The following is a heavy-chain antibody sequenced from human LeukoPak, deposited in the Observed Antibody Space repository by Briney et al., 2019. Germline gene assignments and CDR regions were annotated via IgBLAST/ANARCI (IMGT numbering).Heavy chain of an antibody. D-gene: IGHD3-9*01. CDR3: ARLTGSYYFDY. CDR2: IYSGGKT. CDR1: GFTVSGNH. J-gene: IGHJ4*02. V-gene: IGHV3-53*01. Sequence: GGSLRLSCAASGFTVSGNHITWVRQAPGKGLEWVSVIYSGGKTYYADSVKGRLTISRDNSKNTLYPQMNTLRAEDTAVYYCARLTGSYYFDYWGQGTLVTVSS.